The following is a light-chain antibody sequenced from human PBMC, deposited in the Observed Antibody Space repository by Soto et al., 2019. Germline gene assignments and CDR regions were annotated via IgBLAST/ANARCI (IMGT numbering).Light chain of an antibody. CDR2: DVS. CDR1: SSDVGGYNY. Sequence: QSALTQPRSVSGSPGQSVTISCTGTSSDVGGYNYVSWYQQHPGTAPKLMIYDVSKRPSGVPDRFSGSKSGNTASLTISGRQAEDEADYYCCSYAGSSFWVFGGGTKLTVL. V-gene: IGLV2-11*01. CDR3: CSYAGSSFWV. J-gene: IGLJ3*02.